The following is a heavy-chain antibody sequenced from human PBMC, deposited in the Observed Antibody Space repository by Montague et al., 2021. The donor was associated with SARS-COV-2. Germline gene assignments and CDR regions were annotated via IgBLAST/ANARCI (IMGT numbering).Heavy chain of an antibody. CDR1: GGSISSSSYY. CDR3: ARPCGQWLVWVYYFDY. D-gene: IGHD6-19*01. Sequence: SETLSLTCTVSGGSISSSSYYWGWIRQPPGKGLEWIGSIYYSGSTYHXPSLKSPVTISVDTSKNQLSLKLSAVTAADTAVYSCARPCGQWLVWVYYFDYWGQGTLVTVSS. CDR2: IYYSGST. J-gene: IGHJ4*02. V-gene: IGHV4-39*01.